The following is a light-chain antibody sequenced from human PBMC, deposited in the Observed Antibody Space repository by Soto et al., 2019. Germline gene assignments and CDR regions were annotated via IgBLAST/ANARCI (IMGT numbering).Light chain of an antibody. CDR2: GAS. J-gene: IGKJ1*01. Sequence: AIRMTQSPSSLSASTGDRVTITCRASQGISNWLAWYQQRPGKAPKLLVYGASTLQSGVPSRFSGSGSGTDVTLTISGLQSEDFATYYCQHYKNYPWTFGQGTKV. CDR3: QHYKNYPWT. V-gene: IGKV1-8*01. CDR1: QGISNW.